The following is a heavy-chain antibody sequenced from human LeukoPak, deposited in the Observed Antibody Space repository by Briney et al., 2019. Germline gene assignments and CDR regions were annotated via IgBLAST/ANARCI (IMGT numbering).Heavy chain of an antibody. CDR2: INPNSGGT. CDR1: GYTFTGYY. Sequence: ASVKVSCKASGYTFTGYYMHWVRQAPGQGLEWMGWINPNSGGTNYAQKFQGRVTMTRDTSISTAYMELSRLRSDDTAVYYCASGPYQLLHAEYFQHWGQGTLVTVSS. V-gene: IGHV1-2*02. J-gene: IGHJ1*01. CDR3: ASGPYQLLHAEYFQH. D-gene: IGHD2-2*01.